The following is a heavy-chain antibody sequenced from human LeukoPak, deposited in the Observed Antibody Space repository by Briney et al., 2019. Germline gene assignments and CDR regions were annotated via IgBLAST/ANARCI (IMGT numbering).Heavy chain of an antibody. Sequence: GGSLRLSCAASGFTFSDYWMYWGRQAPGKGLECVATINQDGSEKSYLDSVNGRFTISRDNAKNSLYLQMNSLRAEDTAVYYCARWAYWGQGTLVSVSS. CDR3: ARWAY. CDR2: INQDGSEK. V-gene: IGHV3-7*05. J-gene: IGHJ4*02. CDR1: GFTFSDYW.